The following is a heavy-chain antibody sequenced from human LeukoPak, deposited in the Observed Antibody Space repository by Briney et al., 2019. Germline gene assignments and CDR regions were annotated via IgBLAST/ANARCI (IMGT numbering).Heavy chain of an antibody. V-gene: IGHV3-11*05. CDR2: ISSSSSYT. J-gene: IGHJ4*02. CDR1: GFTFSDYY. CDR3: ARVIGYAKHADY. D-gene: IGHD5-12*01. Sequence: GGSLRLSCAASGFTFSDYYMSWIRQAPGKGLEWVSYISSSSSYTNYADSVKGRFTISRDNAKNSLYLQMNSLRAEDTAVYCCARVIGYAKHADYWGQGTLVTVSS.